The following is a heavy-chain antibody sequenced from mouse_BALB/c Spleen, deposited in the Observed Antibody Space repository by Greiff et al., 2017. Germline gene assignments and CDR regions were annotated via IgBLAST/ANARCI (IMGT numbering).Heavy chain of an antibody. Sequence: VQLQQSGAELVRPGTSVKVSCKASGYAFTNYLIEWVKQRPGQGLEWIGVINPGSGGTNYNEKFKGKATLTADKSSSTAYMQLSSLTSDDSAVYFCARRIYYDYDDGYYFDYWGQGTTLTVSS. CDR2: INPGSGGT. J-gene: IGHJ2*01. CDR3: ARRIYYDYDDGYYFDY. V-gene: IGHV1-54*01. CDR1: GYAFTNYL. D-gene: IGHD2-4*01.